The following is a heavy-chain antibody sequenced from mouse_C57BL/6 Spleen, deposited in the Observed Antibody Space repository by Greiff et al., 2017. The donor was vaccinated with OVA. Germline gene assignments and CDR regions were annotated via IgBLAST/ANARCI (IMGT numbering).Heavy chain of an antibody. CDR3: AREARGFAY. CDR1: GFTFSSYA. CDR2: ISDGGSYT. J-gene: IGHJ3*01. V-gene: IGHV5-4*01. Sequence: EVKLMESGGGLVKPGGSLKLSCAASGFTFSSYAMSWVRQTPEKRLEWVATISDGGSYTYYPDNVKGRFTISRDNAKNNLYLQMSHLKSEDTAMYYCAREARGFAYWGQGTLVTVSA. D-gene: IGHD3-1*01.